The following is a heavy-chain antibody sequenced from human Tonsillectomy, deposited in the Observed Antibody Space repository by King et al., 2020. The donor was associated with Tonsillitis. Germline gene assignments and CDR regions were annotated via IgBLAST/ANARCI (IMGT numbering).Heavy chain of an antibody. J-gene: IGHJ2*01. CDR2: INPNSGGT. V-gene: IGHV1-2*02. CDR1: GYTFTGYY. CDR3: AGVAPFSYYTSGSYSQGSWYFDL. D-gene: IGHD3-10*01. Sequence: QLVQSGAEVKKPGASVKVSCKASGYTFTGYYMHWVRQAPGQGLEWMGWINPNSGGTNYAQKFQGRVTMTRDTSISTAYMELSRLRSDDTAVFYCAGVAPFSYYTSGSYSQGSWYFDLWGRGTLVTVSS.